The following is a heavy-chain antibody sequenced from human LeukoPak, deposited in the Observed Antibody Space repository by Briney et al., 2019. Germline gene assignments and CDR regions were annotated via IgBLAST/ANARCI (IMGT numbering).Heavy chain of an antibody. Sequence: PGGSLRLSCAASGFTFSSYEMNWVRQAPGKGLEWVSYISSSGSTIYYADSVKGRFTISRDNAKNSLYLQMNSLRAEDTAVYYCAREGPAGYGMDVWGKGTTVTVSS. J-gene: IGHJ6*04. V-gene: IGHV3-48*03. CDR1: GFTFSSYE. D-gene: IGHD6-25*01. CDR3: AREGPAGYGMDV. CDR2: ISSSGSTI.